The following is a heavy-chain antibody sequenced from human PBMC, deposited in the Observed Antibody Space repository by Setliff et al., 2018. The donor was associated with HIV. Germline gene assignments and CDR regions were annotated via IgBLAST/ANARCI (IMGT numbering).Heavy chain of an antibody. D-gene: IGHD6-6*01. CDR1: GGSISSNY. V-gene: IGHV4-39*07. CDR2: IYYSGSS. CDR3: ARVPKTPIAAPYYSIDY. J-gene: IGHJ4*02. Sequence: SETLSLTCSVSGGSISSNYWGWIRQPPGKGLEWIGSIYYSGSSYYNPSLKSRVTMSVATSMNQFSLQLNSVTAADTAVYYCARVPKTPIAAPYYSIDYWGQGTLVTVSS.